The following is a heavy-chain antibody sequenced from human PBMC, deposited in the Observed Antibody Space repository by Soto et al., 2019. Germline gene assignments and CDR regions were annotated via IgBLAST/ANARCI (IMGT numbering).Heavy chain of an antibody. CDR3: GKDMIRGDGYEDPDY. CDR2: IYAAGGSK. Sequence: GGSLGLSCASSGVVFSNYAMFWFRQAPGRGLEWVSTIYAAGGSKYYAGSVKCRFTVSRDNSRDTLFLQMDSLRVEDTAIYFCGKDMIRGDGYEDPDYWGQGTLVTVSS. J-gene: IGHJ4*02. D-gene: IGHD3-10*01. V-gene: IGHV3-23*01. CDR1: GVVFSNYA.